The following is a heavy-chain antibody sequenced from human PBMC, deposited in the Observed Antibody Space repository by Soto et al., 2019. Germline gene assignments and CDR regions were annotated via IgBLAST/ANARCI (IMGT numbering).Heavy chain of an antibody. V-gene: IGHV3-53*02. CDR1: GFTVSSNS. J-gene: IGHJ4*02. D-gene: IGHD3-10*01. CDR3: AGVGGSGSYQLDY. CDR2: IYSGGST. Sequence: EVQLVETGGGLIQPGGSLRLSCAASGFTVSSNSMSWVRQAPGKGLEWVSLIYSGGSTYYADSVKGRFTISRDSSKNTLYLQINSLRAEDTAVYYCAGVGGSGSYQLDYWGQGTLVTVSS.